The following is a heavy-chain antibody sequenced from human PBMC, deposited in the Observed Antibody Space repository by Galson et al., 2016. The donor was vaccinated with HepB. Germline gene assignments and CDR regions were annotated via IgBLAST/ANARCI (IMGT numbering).Heavy chain of an antibody. Sequence: SVKVSCKASGYTFTSYYMHWVRQAPGQGLEWMGKINPSGGSTSYAQKFQGKVTMTRDTSTSTVYMELSSLRSEDTALYYCARRPDFPYYYFGMDVWGQGTTVTVSS. CDR2: INPSGGST. D-gene: IGHD2-2*01. V-gene: IGHV1-46*01. CDR1: GYTFTSYY. CDR3: ARRPDFPYYYFGMDV. J-gene: IGHJ6*02.